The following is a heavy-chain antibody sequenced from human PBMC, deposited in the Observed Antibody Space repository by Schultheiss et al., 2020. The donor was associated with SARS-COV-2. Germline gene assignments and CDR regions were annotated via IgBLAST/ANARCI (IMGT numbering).Heavy chain of an antibody. V-gene: IGHV1-46*01. D-gene: IGHD6-19*01. CDR3: ARDLKDSSDGGYFDY. CDR2: INPSGGST. Sequence: ASVKVSCKASGGTFSSYAISWVRQAPGQGLEWMGIINPSGGSTSYAQKFQGRVTITRDTSASTAYMELSSLRSEDTAVYYCARDLKDSSDGGYFDYWGQGTLVTVSS. CDR1: GGTFSSYA. J-gene: IGHJ4*02.